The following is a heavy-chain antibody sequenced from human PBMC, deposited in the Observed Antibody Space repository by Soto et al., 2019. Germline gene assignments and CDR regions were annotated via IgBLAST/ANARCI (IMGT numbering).Heavy chain of an antibody. D-gene: IGHD3-22*01. CDR3: AKVCYDSSGYYCY. Sequence: PGGSLRLSCAASGFTFSSYAMIWFRQAPGKGLEWVSAISGSGGSTYYADSVKGRFTISRDNSKNTLYLQMNSLRAEDTAVYYCAKVCYDSSGYYCYWGQGTLVTVSS. J-gene: IGHJ4*02. V-gene: IGHV3-23*01. CDR2: ISGSGGST. CDR1: GFTFSSYA.